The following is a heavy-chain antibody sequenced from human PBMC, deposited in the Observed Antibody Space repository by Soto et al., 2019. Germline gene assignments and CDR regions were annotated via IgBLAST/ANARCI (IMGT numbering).Heavy chain of an antibody. CDR1: GGSISSSSYY. J-gene: IGHJ4*02. D-gene: IGHD3-22*01. CDR2: IYYSGST. V-gene: IGHV4-39*01. CDR3: ATPGKYYYDSSVFGGIDY. Sequence: SETLSLTCTVSGGSISSSSYYWGWIRQPPGKGLEWIGSIYYSGSTYYNPSLKSRVTISVDTSKNQFSLKLSSVTAADTAVYYCATPGKYYYDSSVFGGIDYWGQGTLVTVSS.